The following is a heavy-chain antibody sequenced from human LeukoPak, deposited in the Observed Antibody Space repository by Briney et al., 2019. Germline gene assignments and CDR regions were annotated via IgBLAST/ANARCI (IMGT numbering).Heavy chain of an antibody. Sequence: GGSLRLSCAASGFTFSSYWMHWVRQAPGKGLVWVSRINSDGSRTSYADSVKGRFTISRDNAKNTLYLQMNSLRAEDTAVYYCVAGNGWLGDYWGQGTLVTVSS. CDR2: INSDGSRT. CDR1: GFTFSSYW. V-gene: IGHV3-74*01. J-gene: IGHJ4*02. CDR3: VAGNGWLGDY. D-gene: IGHD6-19*01.